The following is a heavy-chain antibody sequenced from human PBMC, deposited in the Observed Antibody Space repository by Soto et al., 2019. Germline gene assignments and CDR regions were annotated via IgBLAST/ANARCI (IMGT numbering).Heavy chain of an antibody. CDR3: ALKWLVVFDY. CDR1: GFTFSSYA. J-gene: IGHJ4*02. CDR2: ISGSGGST. Sequence: EVQLLESGGGLVQPGGSLRLSCAASGFTFSSYAMSWVRQAPGKGLEWVSAISGSGGSTYYADSVKGRFTISRDNSKNTLYLQMNSLRAEDTAVDYGALKWLVVFDYWGQGTLVTVSS. V-gene: IGHV3-23*01. D-gene: IGHD6-19*01.